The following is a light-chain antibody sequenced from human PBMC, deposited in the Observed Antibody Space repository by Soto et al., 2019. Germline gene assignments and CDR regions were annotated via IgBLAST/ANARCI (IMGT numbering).Light chain of an antibody. CDR2: SDS. CDR1: NIGSKS. Sequence: SYELTQPPSVSVAPGKTARITCGGTNIGSKSVQWYHQRPGQAPVLVIYSDSDRPSGIPERFSGSNSGNTATLTISRVEAGDEADYYCQVWDSSSVVFGGGTKLTGL. J-gene: IGLJ2*01. V-gene: IGLV3-21*04. CDR3: QVWDSSSVV.